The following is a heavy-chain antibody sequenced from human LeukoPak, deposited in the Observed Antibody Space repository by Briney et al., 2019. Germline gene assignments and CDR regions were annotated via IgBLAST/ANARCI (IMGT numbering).Heavy chain of an antibody. D-gene: IGHD3-22*01. Sequence: AASVKVSYKASGGTFSSYAISWVRQAPGQGLEWMGRIIPIFGTANYAQKFQGRVTITTDESTSTAYMELSSLRSEDTAVYYCAREGGTGGYYYDSSGYPVHWFDPWGQGTLVTVSS. CDR3: AREGGTGGYYYDSSGYPVHWFDP. CDR1: GGTFSSYA. CDR2: IIPIFGTA. J-gene: IGHJ5*02. V-gene: IGHV1-69*05.